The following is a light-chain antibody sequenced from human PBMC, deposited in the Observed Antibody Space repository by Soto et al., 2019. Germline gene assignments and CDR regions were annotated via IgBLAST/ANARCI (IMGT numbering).Light chain of an antibody. CDR3: QQSYSTPVT. V-gene: IGKV1-39*01. J-gene: IGKJ1*01. CDR1: QSISSY. CDR2: AAS. Sequence: DIQMTQSPSSLSASVGDRVTITCRASQSISSYLNWYQQKPGKASKLLIYAASSLQSGVPSRFSGSGSGTDFPLTISSLQPEDFATYYCQQSYSTPVTFGQGTKVEIK.